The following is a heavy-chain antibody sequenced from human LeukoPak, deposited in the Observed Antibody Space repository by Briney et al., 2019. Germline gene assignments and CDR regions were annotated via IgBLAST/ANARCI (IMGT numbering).Heavy chain of an antibody. J-gene: IGHJ3*01. Sequence: GGSLRLSCAASGFTFSTYWMHWVRQAPGKGLVWVSRISSDGSNIIYADSVKGRFTISRDNAKNTVYLQMNSLRAEDTALYYCASPGGIVGRRNVYDLWGQGTMVTVFS. V-gene: IGHV3-74*01. CDR1: GFTFSTYW. D-gene: IGHD6-6*01. CDR2: ISSDGSNI. CDR3: ASPGGIVGRRNVYDL.